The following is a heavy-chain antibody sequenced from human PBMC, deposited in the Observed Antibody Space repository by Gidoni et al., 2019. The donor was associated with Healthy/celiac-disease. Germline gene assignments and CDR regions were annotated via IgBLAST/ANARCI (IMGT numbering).Heavy chain of an antibody. CDR1: GFTFSSYG. CDR3: AKESVGSGAFDI. V-gene: IGHV3-30*18. Sequence: QVQLVESGGGVVQPGRSLRLSCAASGFTFSSYGMHWVRQAPGKGLEWVAVISYDGSNKYYADSVKGRFTISRDNSKNTLYLQMNSLRAEDTAVYYCAKESVGSGAFDIWGQGTMVTVSS. CDR2: ISYDGSNK. D-gene: IGHD3-10*01. J-gene: IGHJ3*02.